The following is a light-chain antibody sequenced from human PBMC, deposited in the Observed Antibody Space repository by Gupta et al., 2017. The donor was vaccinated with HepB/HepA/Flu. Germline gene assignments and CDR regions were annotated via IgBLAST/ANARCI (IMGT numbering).Light chain of an antibody. CDR1: SNNVGNQG. V-gene: IGLV10-54*04. CDR2: KNN. CDR3: SAWDSSLSAQV. Sequence: QPGRTQPPPLPRGLGRTATLTALGNSNNVGNQGAAWLQQHQGHPPKLLSYKNNNRPSGISERFSASRSGNTASLTITGLQPEDEADYYCSAWDSSLSAQVFGGGTKLTVL. J-gene: IGLJ2*01.